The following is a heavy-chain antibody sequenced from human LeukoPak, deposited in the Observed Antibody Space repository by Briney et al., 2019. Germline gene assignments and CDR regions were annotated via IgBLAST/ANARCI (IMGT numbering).Heavy chain of an antibody. CDR2: ISYDESNT. V-gene: IGHV3-30*18. Sequence: GGSLRLSCAASGFTFTSYGMHWVRQAPGKGLEWVAVISYDESNTNYADSVKGRFTISRDNSQNTLYMQMDSLRAEDTALYYCANLLDRGSSWYGSFHIWGQGTMVIVSS. CDR1: GFTFTSYG. D-gene: IGHD6-13*01. J-gene: IGHJ3*02. CDR3: ANLLDRGSSWYGSFHI.